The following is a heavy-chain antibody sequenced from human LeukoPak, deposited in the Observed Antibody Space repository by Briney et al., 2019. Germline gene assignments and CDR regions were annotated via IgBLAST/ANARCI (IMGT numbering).Heavy chain of an antibody. D-gene: IGHD3-22*01. J-gene: IGHJ4*02. Sequence: AESLRLSCAASGFTFSSYAMSWVRQAPGKGLEWVSAISGSGGSTYYADSVKGRFTISRDNSKNTLYLQMNSLRAEDTAVYYCAKDFWPTAMIVVVIGGYYFDYWGQGTLVTVSS. V-gene: IGHV3-23*01. CDR3: AKDFWPTAMIVVVIGGYYFDY. CDR2: ISGSGGST. CDR1: GFTFSSYA.